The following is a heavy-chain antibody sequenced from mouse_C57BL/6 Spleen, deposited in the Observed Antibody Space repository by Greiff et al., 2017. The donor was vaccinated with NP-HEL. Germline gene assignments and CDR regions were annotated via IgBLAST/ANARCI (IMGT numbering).Heavy chain of an antibody. V-gene: IGHV1-53*01. CDR2: INPSNGGT. D-gene: IGHD2-4*01. CDR3: AREWDYDYDSFAY. CDR1: GYTFTSYW. Sequence: VQLQQSGTELVKPGASVKLSCKASGYTFTSYWMHWVKQRPGQGLEWIGNINPSNGGTNYNEKFKSKATLTVDKSSSTAYMQLSSLTSEDSAVYYCAREWDYDYDSFAYWGQGTLVTVSA. J-gene: IGHJ3*01.